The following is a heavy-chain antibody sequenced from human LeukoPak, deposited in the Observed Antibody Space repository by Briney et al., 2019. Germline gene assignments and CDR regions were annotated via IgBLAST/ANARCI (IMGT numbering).Heavy chain of an antibody. D-gene: IGHD5-18*01. CDR3: AREGGYSYGDAPLHFDY. V-gene: IGHV4-4*07. CDR1: GGSISSYY. J-gene: IGHJ4*02. CDR2: ISTRGST. Sequence: SETLSLTCTVSGGSISSYYWSWIRQPAGKGLEWIGRISTRGSTNYNPSLKSRVTMSVDTSKNQFSLKLSSVTAADTAVYYCAREGGYSYGDAPLHFDYWGQGTLVTVSS.